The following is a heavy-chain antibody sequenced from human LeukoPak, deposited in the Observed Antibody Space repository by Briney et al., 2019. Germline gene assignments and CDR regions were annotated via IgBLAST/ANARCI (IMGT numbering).Heavy chain of an antibody. CDR1: GFTFSSYA. CDR3: AKRIPSGTFYFDY. Sequence: GGSLRLSCAASGFTFSSYAMTWVRQAPGKGLEWVSTISNSGSNTYYADFVKGRFTISRDNTGNTLYLQMNSLRAEDTAVYYCAKRIPSGTFYFDYWGQGTLVTVSS. D-gene: IGHD2-15*01. V-gene: IGHV3-23*01. CDR2: ISNSGSNT. J-gene: IGHJ4*02.